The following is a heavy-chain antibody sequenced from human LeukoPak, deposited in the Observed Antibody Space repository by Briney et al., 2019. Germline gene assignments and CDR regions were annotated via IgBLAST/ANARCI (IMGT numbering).Heavy chain of an antibody. Sequence: GGSLRLSCAASGFTFSSYWTSWVRQAPGKGLEWVANIKQDGSEKYYVDSVKGRFTISRDNAKNSLYLQMNSLRAEDTAVYYCARDCPPYYDSSGYNGFDYWGQGTLVTVSS. CDR1: GFTFSSYW. J-gene: IGHJ4*02. V-gene: IGHV3-7*01. CDR2: IKQDGSEK. CDR3: ARDCPPYYDSSGYNGFDY. D-gene: IGHD3-22*01.